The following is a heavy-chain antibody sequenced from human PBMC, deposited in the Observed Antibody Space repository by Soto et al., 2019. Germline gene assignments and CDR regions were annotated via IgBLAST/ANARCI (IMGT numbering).Heavy chain of an antibody. D-gene: IGHD2-15*01. J-gene: IGHJ6*02. CDR2: ISGRSSAI. Sequence: VGSLRLSCAASGFTFSTYSLTWVRQAPGKGLEWVSYISGRSSAIYYADSVKGRFTISRDNAKNSLYLQMNSLRDEDTAVYYCARCASGGSYNYYAMDVWGQGTTLTVSS. CDR1: GFTFSTYS. CDR3: ARCASGGSYNYYAMDV. V-gene: IGHV3-48*02.